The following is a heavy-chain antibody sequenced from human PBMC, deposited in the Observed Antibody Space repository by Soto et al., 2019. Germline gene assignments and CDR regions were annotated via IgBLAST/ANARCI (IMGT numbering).Heavy chain of an antibody. CDR2: IRDKVNKYAT. V-gene: IGHV3-73*02. D-gene: IGHD3-3*01. CDR1: GFTFSGSA. Sequence: EVQLVESGGGLVQPGGSLKLSCAASGFTFSGSAIHWVRQASGKGLEWVGGIRDKVNKYATAYAASVTGRFTISRDDSKNMAYLQMNSLKTDDTAVYYCGYDFWSGYYSVGQTSGMDVWGQGTTVTVSS. CDR3: GYDFWSGYYSVGQTSGMDV. J-gene: IGHJ6*02.